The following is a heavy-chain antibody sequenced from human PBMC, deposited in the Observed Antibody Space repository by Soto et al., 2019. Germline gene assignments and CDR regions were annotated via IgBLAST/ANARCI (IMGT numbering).Heavy chain of an antibody. V-gene: IGHV4-4*07. Sequence: SETLSLTCPVSGGSISSFYWSWIRQPAGKGLEWIGRIYSGWRNNYNPSLKSRVTMSVDTSKNQFSLRLSSVTAADTAMYYCARGSSRWDYWGQGTLVTVSS. D-gene: IGHD6-13*01. J-gene: IGHJ4*02. CDR2: IYSGWRN. CDR1: GGSISSFY. CDR3: ARGSSRWDY.